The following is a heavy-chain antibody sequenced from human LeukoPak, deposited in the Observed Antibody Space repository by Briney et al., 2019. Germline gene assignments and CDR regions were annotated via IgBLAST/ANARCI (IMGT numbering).Heavy chain of an antibody. CDR2: ISYDGSNK. V-gene: IGHV3-30-3*01. J-gene: IGHJ4*02. Sequence: GGPLRLSCAASGFTFSSYAMHWVRQAPGKGLEWVAVISYDGSNKYYADSVKGRFTISRDNSKNTLYLQMNSLRAEDTAVYYCARGGPSRGYYFDYWGQGTLVTVSS. D-gene: IGHD2-15*01. CDR3: ARGGPSRGYYFDY. CDR1: GFTFSSYA.